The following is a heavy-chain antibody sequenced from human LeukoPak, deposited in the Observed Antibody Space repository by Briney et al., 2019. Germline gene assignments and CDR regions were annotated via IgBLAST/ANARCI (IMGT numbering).Heavy chain of an antibody. D-gene: IGHD4-11*01. V-gene: IGHV1-2*02. CDR2: INPNSGGT. J-gene: IGHJ6*02. CDR1: GYTFTGYY. Sequence: GASVKVSCKASGYTFTGYYMHWVRQAPGQGLEWMGWINPNSGGTNYAQKFQGRVTMTRDTSISTAYMELSRLRSDDTAVYYCARGVQLQAYYYYGMDVWGQGTTVTVSS. CDR3: ARGVQLQAYYYYGMDV.